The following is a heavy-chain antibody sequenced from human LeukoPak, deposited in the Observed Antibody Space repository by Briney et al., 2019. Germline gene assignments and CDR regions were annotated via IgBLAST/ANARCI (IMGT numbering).Heavy chain of an antibody. Sequence: GGSLRLSCAASGFIFNSYAMSWVRQALGKGLEWVSGISGSGATTYYADSVKGRFTISRDKSKNTLDLQMNSLSAEDTAVYYCAKVWGTSGPFDYWGQGTLVTVSS. D-gene: IGHD3-16*01. CDR2: ISGSGATT. V-gene: IGHV3-23*01. J-gene: IGHJ4*02. CDR3: AKVWGTSGPFDY. CDR1: GFIFNSYA.